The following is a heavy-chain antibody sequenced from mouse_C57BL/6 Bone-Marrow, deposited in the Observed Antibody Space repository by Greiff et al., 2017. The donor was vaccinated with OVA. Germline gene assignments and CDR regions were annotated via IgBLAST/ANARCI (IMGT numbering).Heavy chain of an antibody. CDR2: ISSGSSTI. J-gene: IGHJ2*01. CDR1: GFTFSDYG. CDR3: ASKESKSQYFDY. D-gene: IGHD1-3*01. V-gene: IGHV5-17*01. Sequence: EVQLVESGGGLVKPGGSLKLSCAASGFTFSDYGMHWVRQAPEKGLEWVAYISSGSSTIYYADTVKGRFTISRDNAKNTLFLQMTSLRSEDTAMYYCASKESKSQYFDYWGQGTTLTVSS.